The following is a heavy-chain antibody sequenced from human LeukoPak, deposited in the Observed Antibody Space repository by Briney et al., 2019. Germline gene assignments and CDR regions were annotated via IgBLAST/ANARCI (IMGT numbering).Heavy chain of an antibody. D-gene: IGHD4-11*01. J-gene: IGHJ6*02. V-gene: IGHV1-58*02. CDR3: AADSYSNYQYYGMDV. CDR1: GFTFTNSA. Sequence: SVKVSCKASGFTFTNSAKQWVRQARGQRLEWIGWIVVGSGSTNYAQKFQERVTITRDMSTSTAYMELSSLRSEDTAVYYCAADSYSNYQYYGMDVWGQGTTVTVSS. CDR2: IVVGSGST.